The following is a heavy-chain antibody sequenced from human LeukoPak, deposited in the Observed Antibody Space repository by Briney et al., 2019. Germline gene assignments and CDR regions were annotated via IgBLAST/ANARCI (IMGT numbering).Heavy chain of an antibody. CDR3: ARDQTNYYDSSGYYRGYYGMDV. Sequence: ASVKLSCKSSGYTCTSYGISWVRQAPGQGLEWMGLISAYNGNTNYAQKLQGRVTMTTDTSTSTAYMELRSLRTDDTDVYYCARDQTNYYDSSGYYRGYYGMDVWGQGTTVTVSS. J-gene: IGHJ6*02. D-gene: IGHD3-22*01. CDR2: ISAYNGNT. CDR1: GYTCTSYG. V-gene: IGHV1-18*01.